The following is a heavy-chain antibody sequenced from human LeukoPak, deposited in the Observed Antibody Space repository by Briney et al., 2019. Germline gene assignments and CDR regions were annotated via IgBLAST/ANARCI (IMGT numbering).Heavy chain of an antibody. J-gene: IGHJ4*02. CDR2: ISWDGAYT. Sequence: PGRSLRLSCAASGFTFDDYAMHWVRQAPGKGLEWVSLISWDGAYTYYADSVKGRFTISRDNSKHSLYLQMNSLTAEDTALYYCAKDSIAVTGTGYIDYWGQGTLVTVSS. CDR3: AKDSIAVTGTGYIDY. V-gene: IGHV3-43D*03. D-gene: IGHD6-19*01. CDR1: GFTFDDYA.